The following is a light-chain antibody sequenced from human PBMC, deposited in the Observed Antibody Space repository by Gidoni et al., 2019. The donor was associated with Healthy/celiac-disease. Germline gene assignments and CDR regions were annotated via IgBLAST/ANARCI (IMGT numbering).Light chain of an antibody. J-gene: IGLJ1*01. CDR2: DDS. CDR3: QVWDSSSDLGV. CDR1: NIGSKS. V-gene: IGLV3-21*02. Sequence: SYVLTQPPSVSVAPGQTARITCGGNNIGSKSVHWYQQKPGQAPVLFVYDDSDRPSGIPERFSGSNAGNTATLTISRVEAGDEADYYCQVWDSSSDLGVFGTGTKVTVL.